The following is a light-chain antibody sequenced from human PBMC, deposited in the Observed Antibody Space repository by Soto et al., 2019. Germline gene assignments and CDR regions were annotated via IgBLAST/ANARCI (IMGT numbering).Light chain of an antibody. J-gene: IGKJ5*01. CDR2: AAS. CDR3: QQYNEWPPFT. CDR1: QSISSY. V-gene: IGKV3-15*01. Sequence: EIVLTQSPGTLSVSPGERATLSCRASQSISSYLAWYQQKPGQAPRLVIYAASTRATGIPDRFSGSVSGTEFTLTISSLQSEDFAVYYCQQYNEWPPFTFGQGTRLEI.